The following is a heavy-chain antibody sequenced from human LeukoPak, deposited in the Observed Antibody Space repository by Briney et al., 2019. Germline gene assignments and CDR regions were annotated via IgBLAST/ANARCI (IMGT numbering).Heavy chain of an antibody. V-gene: IGHV3-11*06. Sequence: GGSLRLSCAASGFPFTSGFTFSDYYMSWIRQAPGKGLEWVSYISSTSAYTSYADSVKGRFTISRDNANNSLFLQMNGLRAADTAIYYCARGGTGAFDYWGQGTLVTVSS. J-gene: IGHJ4*02. CDR1: GFPFTSGFTFSDYY. CDR3: ARGGTGAFDY. D-gene: IGHD2-8*02. CDR2: ISSTSAYT.